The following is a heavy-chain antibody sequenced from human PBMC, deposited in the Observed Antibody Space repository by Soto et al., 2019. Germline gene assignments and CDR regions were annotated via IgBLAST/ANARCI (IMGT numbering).Heavy chain of an antibody. V-gene: IGHV4-30-4*01. CDR1: GGSISSGDYY. CDR2: IYYSGST. J-gene: IGHJ4*02. D-gene: IGHD6-13*01. Sequence: SETLSLTCTVSGGSISSGDYYWSWIPQPPGKGLEWIGYIYYSGSTYYNPSLKSRVTISVDTSKNQFSLKLSSVTAADTAVYYCARVAAAAGNYFDYWGQGTLVTVSS. CDR3: ARVAAAAGNYFDY.